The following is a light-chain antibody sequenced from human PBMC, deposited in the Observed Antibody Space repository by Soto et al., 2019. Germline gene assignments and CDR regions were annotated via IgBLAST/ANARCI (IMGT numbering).Light chain of an antibody. J-gene: IGLJ1*01. CDR1: SSDVGSYNL. CDR3: CSYAGSSTF. Sequence: QSALTQPASVSGSPGQSITISCTGTSSDVGSYNLVSWYQQHPGKAPKLMIYEVSKRPSGVSHRFSGSKSGNTASLTISGLQAEDEADYYCCSYAGSSTFFGTGTKLTVL. CDR2: EVS. V-gene: IGLV2-23*02.